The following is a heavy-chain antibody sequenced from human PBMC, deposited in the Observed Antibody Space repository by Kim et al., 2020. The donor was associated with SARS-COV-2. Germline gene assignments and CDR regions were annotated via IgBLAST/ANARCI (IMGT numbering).Heavy chain of an antibody. CDR1: GGSFSGYY. Sequence: SETLSLTCAVYGGSFSGYYWSWIRQPPGKGLEWIGEINHSGSTNYNPSLKSRVTISVDTSKNQFSLKLSSVTAADTAVYYCARRAVPAARRNWFDPWGQG. V-gene: IGHV4-34*01. D-gene: IGHD2-2*01. CDR3: ARRAVPAARRNWFDP. CDR2: INHSGST. J-gene: IGHJ5*02.